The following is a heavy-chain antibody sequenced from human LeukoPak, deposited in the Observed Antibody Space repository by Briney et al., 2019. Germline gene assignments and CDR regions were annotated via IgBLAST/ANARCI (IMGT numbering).Heavy chain of an antibody. Sequence: ASVKVSFKASGYTLTSYGISWGRQAPGQGLEWMGWISAYNGDTNYAQKLQGRVTMTTDTSTSTAYMELRSLRSDDTAVYYCARAFAGSYYDYWGQGTLVTVSS. V-gene: IGHV1-18*01. CDR3: ARAFAGSYYDY. CDR2: ISAYNGDT. CDR1: GYTLTSYG. J-gene: IGHJ4*02. D-gene: IGHD1-26*01.